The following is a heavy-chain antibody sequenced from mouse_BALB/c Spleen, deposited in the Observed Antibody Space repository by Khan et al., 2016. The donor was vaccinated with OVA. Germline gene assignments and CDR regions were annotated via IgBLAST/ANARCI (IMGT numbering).Heavy chain of an antibody. CDR2: INPSSGYT. D-gene: IGHD1-2*01. Sequence: QVQLKESGAELARPGASVKMSCKASGYTFTSYTMHWVKQRPGQGLEWIGYINPSSGYTNYNQKFKDKATLTADKSSSTAYMQLSSLTSEDSAVYYCARGERFITTATDAMDYWGQGTSVTVSS. CDR3: ARGERFITTATDAMDY. J-gene: IGHJ4*01. CDR1: GYTFTSYT. V-gene: IGHV1-4*01.